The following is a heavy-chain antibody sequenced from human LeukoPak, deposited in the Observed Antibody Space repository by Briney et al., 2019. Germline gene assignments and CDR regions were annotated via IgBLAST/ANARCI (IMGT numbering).Heavy chain of an antibody. D-gene: IGHD3-22*01. CDR3: ARDSYYDSSGYYYYYGMDV. J-gene: IGHJ6*02. CDR2: IYSGGST. CDR1: GFTVSSNY. Sequence: GGSLRLSCAASGFTVSSNYMSWVRQAPGKGLEWVSVIYSGGSTCYADSVKGRFTISRHNSKNTLYLQMNSLRAEDTAVYYCARDSYYDSSGYYYYYGMDVWGQGTTVTVSS. V-gene: IGHV3-53*04.